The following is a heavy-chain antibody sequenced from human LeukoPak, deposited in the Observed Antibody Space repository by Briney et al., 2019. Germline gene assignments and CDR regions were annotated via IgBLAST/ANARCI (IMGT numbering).Heavy chain of an antibody. D-gene: IGHD3-22*01. CDR2: ISGSGGST. J-gene: IGHJ4*02. CDR1: GFTFSSYS. V-gene: IGHV3-23*01. Sequence: AGGSLGLSCAASGFTFSSYSMSWVRQAPGKGLEWVSAISGSGGSTYYADSVKGRFTISRDNSKNTLYLQMNSLRAEDTAVYYCAKEARGYYDRSGYMDDWGQGTLVTVSS. CDR3: AKEARGYYDRSGYMDD.